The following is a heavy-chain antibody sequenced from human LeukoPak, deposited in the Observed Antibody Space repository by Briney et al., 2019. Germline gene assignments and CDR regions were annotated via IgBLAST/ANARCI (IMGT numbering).Heavy chain of an antibody. CDR2: ITGSGRTT. J-gene: IGHJ4*02. D-gene: IGHD3-3*01. CDR1: GLTFNNYA. V-gene: IGHV3-23*01. CDR3: AKGLLITILGSLDY. Sequence: HSGGSLRLSCAASGLTFNNYAMSWVRQAPGKGLEWVSGITGSGRTTYYADSVKGRFTISRDNSKNSLYLQINSLGAEDTAVYYCAKGLLITILGSLDYWGQGTLVTVSS.